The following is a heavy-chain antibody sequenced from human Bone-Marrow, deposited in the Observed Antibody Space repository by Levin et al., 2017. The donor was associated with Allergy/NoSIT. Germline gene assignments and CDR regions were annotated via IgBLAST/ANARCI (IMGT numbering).Heavy chain of an antibody. Sequence: ASVKVSCKASGYTFTGYYMHWVRQAPGQGLEWMGRINPNSGGTNYAQKFQGRVTMTRDTSISTAYMELSRLRSDDTAVYYCAMTEFHCSGGSCYSADDYYYYGMDVWGQGTTVTVSS. CDR1: GYTFTGYY. V-gene: IGHV1-2*06. J-gene: IGHJ6*02. CDR3: AMTEFHCSGGSCYSADDYYYYGMDV. D-gene: IGHD2-15*01. CDR2: INPNSGGT.